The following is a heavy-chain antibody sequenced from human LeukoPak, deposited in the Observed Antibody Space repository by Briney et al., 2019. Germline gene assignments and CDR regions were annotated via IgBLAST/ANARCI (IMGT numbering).Heavy chain of an antibody. D-gene: IGHD6-6*01. V-gene: IGHV3-11*01. CDR2: ISSSGSMT. J-gene: IGHJ3*02. CDR3: AKAQGEYSSSSDAFDI. CDR1: GFSFTDYY. Sequence: PGGSLRLSCAASGFSFTDYYMSWIRQVPGKGLEWRSYISSSGSMTYYADSVKGRFTISRDSAKNSLSLQMNSLRVDDTAVYYCAKAQGEYSSSSDAFDIWGQGTMVTVSS.